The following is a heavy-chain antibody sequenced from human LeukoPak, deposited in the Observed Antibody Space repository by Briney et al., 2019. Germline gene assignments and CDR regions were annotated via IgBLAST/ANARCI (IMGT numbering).Heavy chain of an antibody. V-gene: IGHV4-59*01. Sequence: PSETLSLTCDFSGDSLSGYYWSWLRQPPGKGLEWIAYRQSNGYTEDYPSLMSRVTISLDTSKRQLSLKLPSVTAADKAVYYCARANPFIVLMVYVTYGMDVWGQGTTVTVSS. CDR3: ARANPFIVLMVYVTYGMDV. CDR2: RQSNGYT. D-gene: IGHD2-8*01. CDR1: GDSLSGYY. J-gene: IGHJ6*02.